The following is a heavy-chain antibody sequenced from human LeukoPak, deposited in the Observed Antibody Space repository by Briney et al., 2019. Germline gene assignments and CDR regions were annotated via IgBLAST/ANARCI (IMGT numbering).Heavy chain of an antibody. Sequence: SSDTLSLTCTVSRGSITGYYWSWIRQPPGKRLEWIGFIYYSGTTYYNPSLKSRVTISVDTSKNQFSLKLGSVTAADTAVYYCATRGGSSWFNYWGQGTLVTVSS. D-gene: IGHD6-13*01. V-gene: IGHV4-59*04. CDR2: IYYSGTT. CDR3: ATRGGSSWFNY. CDR1: RGSITGYY. J-gene: IGHJ4*02.